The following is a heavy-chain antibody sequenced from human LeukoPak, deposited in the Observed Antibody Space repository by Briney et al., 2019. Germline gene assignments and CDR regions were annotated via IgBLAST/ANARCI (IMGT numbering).Heavy chain of an antibody. J-gene: IGHJ4*02. CDR3: ARASLLTGYYLFDY. CDR2: IYHSGST. D-gene: IGHD3-9*01. V-gene: IGHV4-30-2*01. Sequence: PSETPSLTCAVSGGSISSGGYSWSWIRQPPGKGLEWIGYIYHSGSTYYNPSLKSRVTISVDRSKNQFSLKLSSVTAADTAVYYCARASLLTGYYLFDYWGQGTLVTVSS. CDR1: GGSISSGGYS.